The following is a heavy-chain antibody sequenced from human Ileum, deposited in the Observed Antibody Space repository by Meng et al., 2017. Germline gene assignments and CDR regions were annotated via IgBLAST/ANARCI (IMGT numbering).Heavy chain of an antibody. CDR2: IHYTGST. D-gene: IGHD2-2*01. CDR3: ARGVSAAGLFDN. J-gene: IGHJ4*02. CDR1: VGSLGSAAYY. Sequence: QVQLHESGPGLVKVSQTLSLTCTVSVGSLGSAAYYWTWIRQHPAKGLEWIGYIHYTGSTSYNPSLESRTSTSIDTSNNQFSLKVTSVTAADTAVYYCARGVSAAGLFDNWGPGTLVTVSS. V-gene: IGHV4-31*03.